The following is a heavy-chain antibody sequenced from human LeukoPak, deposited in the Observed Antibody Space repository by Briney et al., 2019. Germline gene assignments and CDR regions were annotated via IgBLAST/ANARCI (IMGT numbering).Heavy chain of an antibody. D-gene: IGHD3-22*01. CDR1: GGTFSSYA. V-gene: IGHV1-69*13. J-gene: IGHJ4*02. CDR2: IIPIFGTA. CDR3: AREPSYYDSRGYDY. Sequence: GASVKVSCKASGGTFSSYAISWVRQAPGQGLEWMGGIIPIFGTANYAQKFQGRVTITADESTSTAYMELSSLRSDDTAMYYCAREPSYYDSRGYDYWGQGTLVTVSS.